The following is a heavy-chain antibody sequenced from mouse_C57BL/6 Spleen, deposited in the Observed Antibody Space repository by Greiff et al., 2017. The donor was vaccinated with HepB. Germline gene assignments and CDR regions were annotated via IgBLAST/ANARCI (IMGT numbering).Heavy chain of an antibody. D-gene: IGHD1-1*02. CDR3: AWCKGDAWFAY. Sequence: EVQGVESGGDLVKPGGSLKLSCAASGFTFSSYGMSWVRQTPDKRLEWVATLSSGGSYTYYPDSVKGRFTISRDNAKNTLYLQISSLKSEDTAMYYCAWCKGDAWFAYWGQGTLVTVSA. J-gene: IGHJ3*01. CDR1: GFTFSSYG. CDR2: LSSGGSYT. V-gene: IGHV5-6*01.